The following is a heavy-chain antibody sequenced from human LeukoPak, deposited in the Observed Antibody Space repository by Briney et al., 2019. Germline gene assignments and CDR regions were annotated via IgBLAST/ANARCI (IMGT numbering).Heavy chain of an antibody. Sequence: GESLKISCKGSGYSFTNYWIGWVRPMPGKGVRWVGIIYPGDSDTRYSPSFQGQVPISADKSISTAYLQWSSLKASDTAMYYCARLPGFCSSTSCYTDYYYIDVWGKGTTVTVSS. D-gene: IGHD2-2*02. CDR1: GYSFTNYW. CDR3: ARLPGFCSSTSCYTDYYYIDV. J-gene: IGHJ6*03. V-gene: IGHV5-51*01. CDR2: IYPGDSDT.